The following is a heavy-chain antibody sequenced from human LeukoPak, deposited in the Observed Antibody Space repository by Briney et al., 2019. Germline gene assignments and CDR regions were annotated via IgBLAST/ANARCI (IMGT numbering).Heavy chain of an antibody. CDR3: AKRELWFGELSD. J-gene: IGHJ4*02. CDR1: GFTFSDHF. CDR2: ISGSGGST. Sequence: GGSLRLSCAASGFTFSDHFMDWVRQAPGKGLEWVSAISGSGGSTYYADSVKGRFTISRDNSKNTLYLQMNSLRAEDTAVYYCAKRELWFGELSDWGQGTLVTVSS. D-gene: IGHD3-10*01. V-gene: IGHV3-23*01.